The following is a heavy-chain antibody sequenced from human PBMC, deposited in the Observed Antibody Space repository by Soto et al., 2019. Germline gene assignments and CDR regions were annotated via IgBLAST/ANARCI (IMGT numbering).Heavy chain of an antibody. J-gene: IGHJ4*02. Sequence: QMHLVESGGGVVQPGRSLTLSCVASGFTFTSYGIHWIRQAPGKGLEWVAVIWYDGSIKYYGDSVKGRFSISRDNSKNTVYLQMNSLRAEDTAVYYCARDRRFLEWLDYWGQGTLVSVSS. CDR3: ARDRRFLEWLDY. V-gene: IGHV3-33*01. D-gene: IGHD3-3*01. CDR2: IWYDGSIK. CDR1: GFTFTSYG.